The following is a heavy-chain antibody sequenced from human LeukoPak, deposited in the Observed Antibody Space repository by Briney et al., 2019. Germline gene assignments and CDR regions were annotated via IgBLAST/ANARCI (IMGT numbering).Heavy chain of an antibody. CDR2: INPNSGDS. CDR1: GYTFTSND. V-gene: IGHV1-8*03. Sequence: ASVKVSCKASGYTFTSNDINWVRQAPGQGPEWMGWINPNSGDSGFAQKFRGRVTITRDTSISTAYMELSGLRSDDTAVYYCARHLRTTFDYWGQGTLVTVSS. CDR3: ARHLRTTFDY. J-gene: IGHJ4*02. D-gene: IGHD4-17*01.